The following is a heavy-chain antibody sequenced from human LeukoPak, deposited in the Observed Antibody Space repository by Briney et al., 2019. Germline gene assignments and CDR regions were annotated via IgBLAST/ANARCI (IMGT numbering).Heavy chain of an antibody. J-gene: IGHJ6*02. CDR2: IYYSGST. D-gene: IGHD2-2*02. CDR1: GGSISSGGYY. Sequence: PSETLSLTCTVSGGSISSGGYYWSWIRQHPGKGLEWIGYIYYSGSTYYNPSLKSRVTISVDTSKNQFSLKLSSVTAADTAVYYCARDIVVVPAAIGGPYYYYGMDVWGQGTTVTVSS. V-gene: IGHV4-31*03. CDR3: ARDIVVVPAAIGGPYYYYGMDV.